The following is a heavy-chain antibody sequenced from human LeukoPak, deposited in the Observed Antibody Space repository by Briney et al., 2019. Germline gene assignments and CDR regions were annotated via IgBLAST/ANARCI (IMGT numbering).Heavy chain of an antibody. CDR2: IKYDGSAT. CDR3: VTGSLQSGYNFDY. CDR1: GFTFSNYW. V-gene: IGHV3-74*01. Sequence: TGGSLRLSCATSGFTFSNYWMHWTRQVPGKGLVWVSHIKYDGSATNYADSVKGRFTISRDNAKNTLYLQMDSLRAEDTAVYLCVTGSLQSGYNFDYWGQGALVTVSS. J-gene: IGHJ4*02. D-gene: IGHD3-3*01.